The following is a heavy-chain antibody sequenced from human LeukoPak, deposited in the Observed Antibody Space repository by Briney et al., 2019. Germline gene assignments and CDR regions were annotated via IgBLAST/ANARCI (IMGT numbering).Heavy chain of an antibody. CDR3: AKDFNPDGYGGDY. V-gene: IGHV3-23*01. D-gene: IGHD5-18*01. Sequence: YPGGSLRLSCAASGFTFSSYAMSWVRQAPGKGLEWVSAISGSGGSTYYADSVKGRFTISRDNSKNTLYLQMNSLRAEDTAVYYCAKDFNPDGYGGDYWGQGTLVTVSS. CDR2: ISGSGGST. CDR1: GFTFSSYA. J-gene: IGHJ4*02.